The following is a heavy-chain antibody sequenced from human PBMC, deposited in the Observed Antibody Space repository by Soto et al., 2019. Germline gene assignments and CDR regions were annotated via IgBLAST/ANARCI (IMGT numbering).Heavy chain of an antibody. V-gene: IGHV1-2*04. CDR1: GYTFTGYY. CDR3: ARDLRSYDFWSGSHWYGMDV. CDR2: INPNSGGT. Sequence: GASVKVSCKASGYTFTGYYMHWVRQAPGQGLEWMGWINPNSGGTNYAQKFQGWVTMTRDTSISTAYMELSRLRSDDTAVCYCARDLRSYDFWSGSHWYGMDVWGQGTTVTVSS. J-gene: IGHJ6*02. D-gene: IGHD3-3*01.